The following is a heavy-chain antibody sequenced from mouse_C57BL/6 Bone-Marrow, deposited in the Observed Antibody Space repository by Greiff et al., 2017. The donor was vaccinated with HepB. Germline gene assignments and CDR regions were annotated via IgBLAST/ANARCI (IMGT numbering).Heavy chain of an antibody. CDR3: ARGGLGRGKNYFDY. Sequence: VQLQQPGAELVRLGASGKLSCKASGYTFTDYYINWVKQRPGQGLEWIARVYSGSGNTYYHEKFKGKATLTADKSSSTAYMQLSSLTSEDSAVYICARGGLGRGKNYFDYWGQGTTLTVSS. V-gene: IGHV1-76*01. J-gene: IGHJ2*01. CDR2: VYSGSGNT. D-gene: IGHD4-1*01. CDR1: GYTFTDYY.